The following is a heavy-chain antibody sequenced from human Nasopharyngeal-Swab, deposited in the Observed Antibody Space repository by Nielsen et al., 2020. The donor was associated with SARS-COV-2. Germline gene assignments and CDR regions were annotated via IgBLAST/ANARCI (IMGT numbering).Heavy chain of an antibody. D-gene: IGHD3-22*01. V-gene: IGHV3-23*01. Sequence: GESLKISCAASGFTFSSYAMSWVRQAPGKGLEWVSAISGSGGSTYYADSVKGRFTISRGNSKNTLYLQMNSLRAEDTAVYYCANYDSSGYLIDYWGQGTLVTVSS. CDR1: GFTFSSYA. CDR3: ANYDSSGYLIDY. J-gene: IGHJ4*02. CDR2: ISGSGGST.